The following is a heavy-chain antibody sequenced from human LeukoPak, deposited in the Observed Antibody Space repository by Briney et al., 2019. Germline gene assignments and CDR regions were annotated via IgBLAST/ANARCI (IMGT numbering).Heavy chain of an antibody. V-gene: IGHV4-61*08. D-gene: IGHD3-10*02. Sequence: SETLSLTCTVSGGSISSGGYYWNWIRQPPGKGLEWIGYIYYSGSTNYNPSLKSRVTISVDTSKNQFSLKLNSVTAADTAVYYCARTPYVRYFYGMDVWGQGTTVTVSS. J-gene: IGHJ6*02. CDR2: IYYSGST. CDR1: GGSISSGGYY. CDR3: ARTPYVRYFYGMDV.